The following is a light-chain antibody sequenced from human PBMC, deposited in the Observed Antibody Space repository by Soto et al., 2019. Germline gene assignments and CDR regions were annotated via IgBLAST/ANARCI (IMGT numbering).Light chain of an antibody. J-gene: IGLJ1*01. CDR1: SSDIGGFNY. Sequence: QSLLTQTPPLSAPPGQSTTLSCPGNSSDIGGFNYVSSYQQHPGNAPTLMIYAVRNRPSGVSDRFSGSKSGNTASLTISGLQAEDEADYYCSSYTSSSTHVFGTGTKVTVL. CDR3: SSYTSSSTHV. CDR2: AVR. V-gene: IGLV2-14*01.